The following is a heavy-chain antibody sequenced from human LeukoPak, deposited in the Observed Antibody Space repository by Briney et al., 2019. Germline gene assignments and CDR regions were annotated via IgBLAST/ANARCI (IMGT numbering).Heavy chain of an antibody. CDR3: ARAYSYGSGSF. V-gene: IGHV3-53*01. J-gene: IGHJ4*02. CDR2: IYSGGST. D-gene: IGHD3-10*01. Sequence: PGGALRLSCAASGFPVSSNYMSWFRQAPGKGLEWVSVIYSGGSTYYADSVKGRFTLSRDNSKNTLYLQMNSLRAEDTAVYYCARAYSYGSGSFWGQGTLVTVSS. CDR1: GFPVSSNY.